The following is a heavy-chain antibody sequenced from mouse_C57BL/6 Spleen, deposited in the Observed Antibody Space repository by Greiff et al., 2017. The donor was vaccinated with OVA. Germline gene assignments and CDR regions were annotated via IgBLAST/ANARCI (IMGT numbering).Heavy chain of an antibody. CDR3: AYGNLWFAY. D-gene: IGHD2-1*01. J-gene: IGHJ3*01. CDR2: INPNNGGT. Sequence: EVQLQQSGPELVKPGASVKISCKASGYTFTDYYMNWVKQSHGKSLEWIGDINPNNGGTSYNQKFKGKATLTVDKSSSTAYMELRSLTSEDSAVYYCAYGNLWFAYWGQGTLVTISA. CDR1: GYTFTDYY. V-gene: IGHV1-26*01.